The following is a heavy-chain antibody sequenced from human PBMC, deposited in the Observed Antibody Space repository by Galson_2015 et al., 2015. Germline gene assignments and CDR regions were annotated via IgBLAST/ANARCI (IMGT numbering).Heavy chain of an antibody. D-gene: IGHD3-16*01. Sequence: SLRLSCAASGFIFSSYWMSWVRQAPGKGLEWVANIDQHGSNEYYADSVKGRFTISRDSSKNTLYLQMNNLRAEDTAIYYCARAGSNSYSPSNYWGQGTLVTVTS. CDR3: ARAGSNSYSPSNY. V-gene: IGHV3-30-3*01. CDR1: GFIFSSYW. CDR2: IDQHGSNE. J-gene: IGHJ4*02.